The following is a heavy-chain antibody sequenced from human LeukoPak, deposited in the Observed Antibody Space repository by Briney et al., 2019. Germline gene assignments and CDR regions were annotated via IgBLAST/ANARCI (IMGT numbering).Heavy chain of an antibody. J-gene: IGHJ3*02. CDR2: INPNSGGT. CDR1: GYTFTSYD. CDR3: ARGYGASNAFDI. Sequence: ASVKVSCKASGYTFTSYDINWVRQAPGQGLEWMGWINPNSGGTNYAQKFQGWVTMTRDTSISTAYMELSRLRSDDTAVYYCARGYGASNAFDIWGQGTMVTVSS. V-gene: IGHV1-2*04. D-gene: IGHD4-17*01.